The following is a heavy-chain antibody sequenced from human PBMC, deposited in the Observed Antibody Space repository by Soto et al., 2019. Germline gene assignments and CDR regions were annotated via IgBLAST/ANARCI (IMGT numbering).Heavy chain of an antibody. CDR1: GFTFSSYA. J-gene: IGHJ6*02. Sequence: EVQLLESGGGLVQPGGSLRLSCAAYGFTFSSYAMSWVRQAPGKGLEWVSAISGSGGSTYYADSVKGPFTISRDNSNNALEVQINCSSGAAAAVYYFAKDRGSGEGFGLWGGYYYYSMDVWGQGTTVTVTS. V-gene: IGHV3-23*01. D-gene: IGHD3-16*01. CDR2: ISGSGGST. CDR3: AKDRGSGEGFGLWGGYYYYSMDV.